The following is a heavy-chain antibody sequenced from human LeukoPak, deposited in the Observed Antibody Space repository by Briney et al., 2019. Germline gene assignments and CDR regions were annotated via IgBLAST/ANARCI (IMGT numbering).Heavy chain of an antibody. Sequence: GGSLRLSCAASGFSISAYWMSWVRQAPGKGLEWVANINQDGSDKYSVDSVKGRFTISRDNAKNSLYLEMNSLRADATAVYYCARDLVVVGSSFSYGMDVWGQGTTVTVSS. CDR3: ARDLVVVGSSFSYGMDV. CDR2: INQDGSDK. V-gene: IGHV3-7*01. J-gene: IGHJ6*02. CDR1: GFSISAYW. D-gene: IGHD2-15*01.